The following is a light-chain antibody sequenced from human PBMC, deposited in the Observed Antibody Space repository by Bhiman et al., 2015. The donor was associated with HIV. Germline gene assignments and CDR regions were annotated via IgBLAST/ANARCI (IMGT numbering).Light chain of an antibody. Sequence: QSALTQPASASGSPGQSVTISCTGTSSDIGDSDSVSWYQQRPGKAPKLMIYEVIKRPSGVSNRFSGSKSGNTASLTISGLQAEDEADYYCSSLTSSLTYVFGTGTNVTVL. CDR1: SSDIGDSDS. V-gene: IGLV2-14*01. J-gene: IGLJ1*01. CDR2: EVI. CDR3: SSLTSSLTYV.